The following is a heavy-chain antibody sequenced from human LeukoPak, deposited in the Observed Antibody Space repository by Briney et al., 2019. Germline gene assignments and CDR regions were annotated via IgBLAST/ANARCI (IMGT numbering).Heavy chain of an antibody. CDR3: ARHQRDDYGDYPADS. CDR2: IYYSGST. Sequence: SETLSLTCTVSGGSLTRSSYYWGCIRQPPGKGLERIGTIYYSGSTYYNPSLKSRVTISVDTSKNQFSLKLTSVTAADTAVYYCARHQRDDYGDYPADSWGQGTLVTASS. CDR1: GGSLTRSSYY. J-gene: IGHJ4*02. V-gene: IGHV4-39*01. D-gene: IGHD4-17*01.